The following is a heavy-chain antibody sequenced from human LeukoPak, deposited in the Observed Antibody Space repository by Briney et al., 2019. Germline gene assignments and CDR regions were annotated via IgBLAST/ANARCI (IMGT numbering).Heavy chain of an antibody. CDR3: AKGPPELYVGRTNWFDP. CDR1: GYTFTGYY. CDR2: INPKNGAT. J-gene: IGHJ5*02. Sequence: ASVKVSCKASGYTFTGYYIHWVRQAPGQGLEWMGWINPKNGATHYAQNFLGRVTMTRDTSISTAYMELSRLRSDDTAVYYCAKGPPELYVGRTNWFDPWGQGTLVTVSS. D-gene: IGHD2/OR15-2a*01. V-gene: IGHV1-2*02.